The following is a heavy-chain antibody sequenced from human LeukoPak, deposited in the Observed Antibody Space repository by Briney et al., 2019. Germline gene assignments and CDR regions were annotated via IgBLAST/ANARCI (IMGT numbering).Heavy chain of an antibody. CDR3: AKAQRGYSAWY. Sequence: SETLSLTCTVSVGSISSNSYYWVWIRQPPGKGLEWIGSIYYGGSTYYSPSLRSRVTISIDTSKNQFSLRLNSVTAADTAVYYCAKAQRGYSAWYWGQGSLVTVSS. D-gene: IGHD3-3*01. CDR1: VGSISSNSYY. J-gene: IGHJ4*02. CDR2: IYYGGST. V-gene: IGHV4-39*07.